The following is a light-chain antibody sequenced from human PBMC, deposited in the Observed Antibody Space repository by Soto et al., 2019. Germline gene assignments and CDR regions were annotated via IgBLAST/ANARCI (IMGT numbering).Light chain of an antibody. CDR1: TSNIGSNY. V-gene: IGLV1-47*01. Sequence: QSVLTQPPSASGTPGQRVTISCSGSTSNIGSNYVYWYQQFPGSAPKLLISRNEQRPSGVPDRFSGSKSGTSASLAISGLRPEDEADYYCATWDDNMSGVFGGGTKVTVL. CDR3: ATWDDNMSGV. CDR2: RNE. J-gene: IGLJ2*01.